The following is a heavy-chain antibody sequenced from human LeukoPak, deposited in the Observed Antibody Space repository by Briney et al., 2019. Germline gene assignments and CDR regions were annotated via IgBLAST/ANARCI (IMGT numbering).Heavy chain of an antibody. D-gene: IGHD5-12*01. V-gene: IGHV3-33*01. Sequence: PGGSLRLSCAASGFTFSSYGMHWVRQAPGKGLEWVAVIWYDGSNKYYADSVKGRFTISRDNSKNTLYLQMNSLRAEDTAVYYCARAKVAQPIDYWGQGTLVTVSS. CDR2: IWYDGSNK. CDR3: ARAKVAQPIDY. J-gene: IGHJ4*02. CDR1: GFTFSSYG.